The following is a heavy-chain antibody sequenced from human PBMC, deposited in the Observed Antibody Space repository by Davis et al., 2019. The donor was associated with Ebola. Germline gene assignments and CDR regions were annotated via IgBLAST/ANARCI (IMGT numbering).Heavy chain of an antibody. CDR3: ATSPPVYHFLPDF. D-gene: IGHD3-3*02. Sequence: AASVKVSCKASGYTFTSYYMHWVRQAPGQGLEWMGIINPSGGSTSYAQKFQGRVTMTRDTSTSTVYMELSSLRSEDTAVYYCATSPPVYHFLPDFWGQGTLVTVSS. V-gene: IGHV1-46*01. J-gene: IGHJ4*02. CDR1: GYTFTSYY. CDR2: INPSGGST.